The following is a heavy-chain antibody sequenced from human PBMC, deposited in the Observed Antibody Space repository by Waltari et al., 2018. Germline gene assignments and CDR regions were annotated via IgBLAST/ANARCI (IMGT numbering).Heavy chain of an antibody. D-gene: IGHD3-16*02. CDR3: ARGLYDYVWGSYRYTYYFDY. CDR2: IYTSGST. CDR1: GGSISSGSYY. V-gene: IGHV4-61*02. Sequence: QVQLQESGPGLVKPSQTLSLTCTVSGGSISSGSYYWSWIRPPAGKGLEWIGRIYTSGSTNYNPSLKSRVTISVDTSKNQFSLKLSSVTAADTAVYYCARGLYDYVWGSYRYTYYFDYWGQGTLVTVSS. J-gene: IGHJ4*02.